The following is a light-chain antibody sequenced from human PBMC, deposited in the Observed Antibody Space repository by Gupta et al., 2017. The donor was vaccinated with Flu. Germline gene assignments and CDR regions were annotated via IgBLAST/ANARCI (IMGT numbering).Light chain of an antibody. Sequence: DRVTSTCRASQSISSYLNWYQQKPGKAPKLLIYAASSLQSGVPSRFSGSGSGTDFTLTISSLQPEDFATYYCQQSYSTPPYTFGQGTKLEIK. CDR1: QSISSY. CDR3: QQSYSTPPYT. J-gene: IGKJ2*01. CDR2: AAS. V-gene: IGKV1-39*01.